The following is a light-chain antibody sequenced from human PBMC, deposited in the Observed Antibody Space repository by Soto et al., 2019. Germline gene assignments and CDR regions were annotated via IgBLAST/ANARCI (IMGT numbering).Light chain of an antibody. CDR3: SSYTNNNTVV. CDR1: SSDIGAYNY. V-gene: IGLV2-14*01. CDR2: EVN. J-gene: IGLJ2*01. Sequence: QSVLTQPASVSGSPGQSITISCTGTSSDIGAYNYVSWYQQHPGKAPKLIIYEVNNRPSGVSNRFSGSKSGNTASLIISGLQAADEADYHCSSYTNNNTVVFGGGTKVTVL.